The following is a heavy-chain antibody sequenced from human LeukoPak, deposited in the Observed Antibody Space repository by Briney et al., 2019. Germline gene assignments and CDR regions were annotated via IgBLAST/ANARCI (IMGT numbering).Heavy chain of an antibody. J-gene: IGHJ3*01. D-gene: IGHD1-26*01. Sequence: GGSLRLSCAASGFTFIDFPMSWVRQVPGKGLEWVSTISDLVGNKDYADSVKGRFTISRDNSKSTLYLQMNSLRAEDTATYFSTKTRVGSHFFDVWGQGTFVTVSS. V-gene: IGHV3-23*01. CDR2: ISDLVGNK. CDR3: TKTRVGSHFFDV. CDR1: GFTFIDFP.